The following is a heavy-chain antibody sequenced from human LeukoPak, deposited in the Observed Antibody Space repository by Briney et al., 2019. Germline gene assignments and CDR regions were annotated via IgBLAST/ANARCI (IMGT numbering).Heavy chain of an antibody. CDR1: GYSISSGYY. Sequence: SETLSLTCTVSGYSISSGYYWGWIRQPPGKGLEWVGSIYHSGSTYYNPSLKSRVTISVDTSKNQFSLKLSSVTAADTAVYYCARLRAGWRYSSGWYVGWGQGTLVTVSS. J-gene: IGHJ4*02. CDR3: ARLRAGWRYSSGWYVG. CDR2: IYHSGST. V-gene: IGHV4-38-2*02. D-gene: IGHD6-19*01.